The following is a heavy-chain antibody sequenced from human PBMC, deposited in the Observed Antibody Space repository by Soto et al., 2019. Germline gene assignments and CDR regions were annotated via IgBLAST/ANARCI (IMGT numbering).Heavy chain of an antibody. CDR1: GGSVSSGSCY. Sequence: SETLSLTCTVSGGSVSSGSCYWSWIRQPPGKGLEWIGYIYYSGSTNYNPSLKSRVTISVDTSKNQFSLKLSSVTAADTAVYYCASTGADEGGDYYYYYGMDVWGQGTTVTVSS. CDR3: ASTGADEGGDYYYYYGMDV. V-gene: IGHV4-61*01. J-gene: IGHJ6*02. CDR2: IYYSGST.